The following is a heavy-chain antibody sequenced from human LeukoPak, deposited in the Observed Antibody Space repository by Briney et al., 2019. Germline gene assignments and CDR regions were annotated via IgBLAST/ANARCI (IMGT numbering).Heavy chain of an antibody. CDR3: ASGARRTSCLDY. CDR1: GLTASSNY. J-gene: IGHJ4*02. Sequence: GGPLSPSFAASGLTASSNYMSWVGQAPGKGQEWLSVIYSGGSTYYADSVKGRFTISRDNSKNTLYLQMNSLRAEDTAVYYCASGARRTSCLDYWGQGTLVTVSS. V-gene: IGHV3-53*01. D-gene: IGHD2-2*01. CDR2: IYSGGST.